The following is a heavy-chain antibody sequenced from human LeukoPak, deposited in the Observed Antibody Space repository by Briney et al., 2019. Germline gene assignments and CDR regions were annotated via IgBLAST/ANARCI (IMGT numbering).Heavy chain of an antibody. Sequence: AGGSLRLSCAASGFTFSSYSINWVRQAPGKGLEWASYISSGSSTTYYADSVKGRFTISRHNAKNSLYLQMSSLGDEDTAVYYCARDEPATGGWGQGTLVTVSS. V-gene: IGHV3-48*02. CDR1: GFTFSSYS. J-gene: IGHJ4*02. D-gene: IGHD2-8*02. CDR2: ISSGSSTT. CDR3: ARDEPATGG.